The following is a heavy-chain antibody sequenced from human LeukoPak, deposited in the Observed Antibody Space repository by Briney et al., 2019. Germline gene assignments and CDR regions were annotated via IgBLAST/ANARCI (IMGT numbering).Heavy chain of an antibody. CDR1: GGTFSSYA. Sequence: GSSVKVSCKASGGTFSSYAISWVRQAPGQGLEWMGGIIPIFGTANYAQKFQGRVTITTDESTSTAYMELSSLRSEDTAVYYCARESPGMVRGVNYYFDYWGQGTLVTVS. V-gene: IGHV1-69*05. J-gene: IGHJ4*02. D-gene: IGHD3-10*01. CDR3: ARESPGMVRGVNYYFDY. CDR2: IIPIFGTA.